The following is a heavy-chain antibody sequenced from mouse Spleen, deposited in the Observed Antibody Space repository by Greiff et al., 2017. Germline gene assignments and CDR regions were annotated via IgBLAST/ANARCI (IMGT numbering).Heavy chain of an antibody. J-gene: IGHJ2*01. CDR3: ARDKKPYGSSPYYFDY. Sequence: EVQGVESGGGLVQPGGSLRLSCATSGFTFTDYYMSWVRQPPGKALEWLGFIRNKANGYTTEYSASVKGRFTISRDNSQSILYLQMNTLRAEDSATYYCARDKKPYGSSPYYFDYWGQGTTLTVSS. CDR2: IRNKANGYTT. D-gene: IGHD1-1*01. CDR1: GFTFTDYY. V-gene: IGHV7-3*02.